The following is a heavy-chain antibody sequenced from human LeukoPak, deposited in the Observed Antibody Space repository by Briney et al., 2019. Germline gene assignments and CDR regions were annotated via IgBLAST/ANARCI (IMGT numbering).Heavy chain of an antibody. J-gene: IGHJ5*02. CDR1: GYTFTSYE. CDR2: MNPNSGNT. V-gene: IGHV1-8*01. CDR3: ARGRMIRIRNGWFDP. Sequence: GASVKVSCKASGYTFTSYEINWVRQATGQGLEWMGWMNPNSGNTGYAQKFQGRVTVTRNTSISTAYMELSSLRSEDTAVYYCARGRMIRIRNGWFDPWGQGTLVTVSS. D-gene: IGHD3-22*01.